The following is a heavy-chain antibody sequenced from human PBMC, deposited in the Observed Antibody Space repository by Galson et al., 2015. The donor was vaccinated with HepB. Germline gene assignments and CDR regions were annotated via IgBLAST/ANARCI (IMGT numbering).Heavy chain of an antibody. J-gene: IGHJ6*02. CDR3: AKEYSSSESFYGMDV. Sequence: SLRLPCAASGFTFSSHAMSWVRQAPGKGLEWVSAISGSGGSTYYADSVKGRFTISRDNSKNTLYLQMNSLRAEDTAVYYCAKEYSSSESFYGMDVWGQGTTVTVSS. CDR1: GFTFSSHA. D-gene: IGHD6-6*01. CDR2: ISGSGGST. V-gene: IGHV3-23*01.